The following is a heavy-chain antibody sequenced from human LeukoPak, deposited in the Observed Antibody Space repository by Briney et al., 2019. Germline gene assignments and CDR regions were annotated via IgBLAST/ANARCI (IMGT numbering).Heavy chain of an antibody. CDR2: IDNVGGI. V-gene: IGHV3-66*01. D-gene: IGHD4-23*01. CDR1: GVTFSSYG. Sequence: GGSLRLSCAASGVTFSSYGMHWVRQPPGKGLGLVSLIDNVGGIYYADSVKGRFTISRDHSENTLYLQMNSLRAEDTALYYCMGYGGNSFWGQGTLVTVPS. CDR3: MGYGGNSF. J-gene: IGHJ4*02.